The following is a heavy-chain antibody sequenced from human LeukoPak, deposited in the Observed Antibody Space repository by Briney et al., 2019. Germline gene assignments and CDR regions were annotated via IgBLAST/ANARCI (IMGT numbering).Heavy chain of an antibody. V-gene: IGHV1-18*01. D-gene: IGHD3-9*01. CDR3: ARDGHDILTGYYKGAFDI. CDR1: GYTFTSYG. CDR2: ISGYNGHT. J-gene: IGHJ3*02. Sequence: ASVKVSCKASGYTFTSYGISWVRQAPGQGLEWMGWISGYNGHTNYAQRLQGRVTMTTDTSTSTAYMELRGLRSDDTALYYCARDGHDILTGYYKGAFDIWGQGTMVTVSS.